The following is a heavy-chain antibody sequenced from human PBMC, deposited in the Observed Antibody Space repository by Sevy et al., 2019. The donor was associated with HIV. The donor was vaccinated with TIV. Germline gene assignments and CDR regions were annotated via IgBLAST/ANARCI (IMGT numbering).Heavy chain of an antibody. CDR3: ARLGRGEMATTRIDF. Sequence: SDTLSLTCTVSGDSISSSSYYWAWIRQPPGKGLEWIGSMHYTGYTFHNPSLKSRLTVSVDKSKNQFSLNVSSVTAADTAIYYCARLGRGEMATTRIDFWGQGTQVTVSS. D-gene: IGHD1-1*01. V-gene: IGHV4-39*01. CDR2: MHYTGYT. J-gene: IGHJ4*02. CDR1: GDSISSSSYY.